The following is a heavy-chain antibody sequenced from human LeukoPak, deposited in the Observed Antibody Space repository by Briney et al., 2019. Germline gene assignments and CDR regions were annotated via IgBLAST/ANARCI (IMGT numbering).Heavy chain of an antibody. Sequence: GGSLRLSCAASGFTFSSYWMHWVRQAPGKGLVWVSRINTDGSSTTYADSVKGRFTISRDNAKNTLYLQMNSLRAEDTTVYYCARGFQGGLDYWGQGTLVTVSS. CDR2: INTDGSST. V-gene: IGHV3-74*01. CDR3: ARGFQGGLDY. CDR1: GFTFSSYW. D-gene: IGHD1-26*01. J-gene: IGHJ4*02.